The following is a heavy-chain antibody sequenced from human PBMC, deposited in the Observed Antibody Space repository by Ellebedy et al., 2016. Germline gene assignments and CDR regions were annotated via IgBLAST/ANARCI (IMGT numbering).Heavy chain of an antibody. D-gene: IGHD2-8*02. CDR3: VRDLVPGGADA. V-gene: IGHV3-11*01. CDR1: GFSFSEYY. Sequence: GESLKISCAASGFSFSEYYMSWIRQAPGKGLEWVSYISSSGDTIYADSVKGRFTVSRDTVKNSLYLQMTSLRVEDTALYYCVRDLVPGGADAWGQGITVTVSS. J-gene: IGHJ6*01. CDR2: ISSSGDTI.